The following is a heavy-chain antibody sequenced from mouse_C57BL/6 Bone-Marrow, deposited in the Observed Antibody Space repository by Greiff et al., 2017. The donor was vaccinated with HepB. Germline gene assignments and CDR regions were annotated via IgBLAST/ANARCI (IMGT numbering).Heavy chain of an antibody. CDR3: ARHPYDYDGMDY. CDR1: GFTFSDYG. V-gene: IGHV5-15*01. J-gene: IGHJ4*01. Sequence: EVQGVESGGGLVQPGGSLKLSCAASGFTFSDYGMAWVRQAPRKGPEWVAFISNLAYSIYYADTVTGRFTISRENAKNTLYLEMSSLRSEDTAMYYCARHPYDYDGMDYWGQGTSVTVSS. CDR2: ISNLAYSI. D-gene: IGHD6-5*01.